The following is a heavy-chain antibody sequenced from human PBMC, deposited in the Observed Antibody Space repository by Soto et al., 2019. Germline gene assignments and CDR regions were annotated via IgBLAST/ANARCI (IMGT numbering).Heavy chain of an antibody. V-gene: IGHV1-18*01. Sequence: QVQLVQSGAEVKKPGASVKVSCKASGYTFTSYGISWVRQAPGQGLEGMGWISANNGNTKYAQTFQGRVTMTTDTSTSTAYRELRSLRSDDTAVYYCATDAAVGLFDYWGQGTLVTVSS. J-gene: IGHJ4*02. D-gene: IGHD1-26*01. CDR2: ISANNGNT. CDR1: GYTFTSYG. CDR3: ATDAAVGLFDY.